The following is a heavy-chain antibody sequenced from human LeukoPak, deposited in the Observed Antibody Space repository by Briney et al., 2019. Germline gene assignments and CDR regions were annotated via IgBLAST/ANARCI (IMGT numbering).Heavy chain of an antibody. CDR2: VSSSSSYI. CDR3: ARVWLGIAARPADY. CDR1: GFTFSTYN. Sequence: GGSLRLSCAASGFTFSTYNMNWVRQAPGKGLEWVSSVSSSSSYIYYADSVKGRFTISRDNAKNSLYLQMNSLRAEDTAVYYCARVWLGIAARPADYWGQGTLVTVSS. J-gene: IGHJ4*02. V-gene: IGHV3-21*01. D-gene: IGHD6-6*01.